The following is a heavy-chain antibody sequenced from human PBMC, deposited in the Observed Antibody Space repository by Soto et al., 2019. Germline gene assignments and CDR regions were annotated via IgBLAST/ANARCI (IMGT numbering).Heavy chain of an antibody. Sequence: EVQLVESGGGLVQPGGSLRLSCEVSGFTFSGYGKNWVRQAPGKGLVRVSYISTRESIKYYADSVKGRFTIARDNAKNSLDLQVNNLRVEDTAVYFCARKTLTLVQVGRGKVYYGLDVWGEGTTVIVSS. CDR1: GFTFSGYG. CDR2: ISTRESIK. V-gene: IGHV3-48*03. D-gene: IGHD1-26*01. CDR3: ARKTLTLVQVGRGKVYYGLDV. J-gene: IGHJ6*04.